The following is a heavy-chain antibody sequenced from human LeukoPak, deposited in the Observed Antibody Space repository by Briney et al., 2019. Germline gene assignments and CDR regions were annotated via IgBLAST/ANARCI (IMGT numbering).Heavy chain of an antibody. D-gene: IGHD3-10*01. V-gene: IGHV3-33*01. CDR2: IWSNVIVK. J-gene: IGHJ4*02. Sequence: GRSLRLSCAASGFTFSSAGMHSVRQSAGQRLGGVAVIWSNVIVKDYAESVTGRFTISRDNSKNTLYLHMDSLRVDDTAVYFCARDSGGSHFDYWGQGALVTVSS. CDR1: GFTFSSAG. CDR3: ARDSGGSHFDY.